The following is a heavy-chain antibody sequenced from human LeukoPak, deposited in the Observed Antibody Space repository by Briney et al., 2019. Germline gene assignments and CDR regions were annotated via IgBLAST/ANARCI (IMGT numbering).Heavy chain of an antibody. CDR1: GFTFSNYA. CDR3: ARAIPLDC. Sequence: PGGSLRLSCAASGFTFSNYAMHWIRQAPGKGLEWVAVISYDGSIKYYADSLKGRFTISRDNSKNTLYLQMNSLRAEDSAVYYCARAIPLDCWGQGTLVTVSS. CDR2: ISYDGSIK. J-gene: IGHJ4*02. V-gene: IGHV3-30-3*01.